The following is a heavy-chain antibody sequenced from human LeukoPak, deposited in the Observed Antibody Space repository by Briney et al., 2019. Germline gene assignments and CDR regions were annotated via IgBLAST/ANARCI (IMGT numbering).Heavy chain of an antibody. D-gene: IGHD1-26*01. CDR1: GFAFSRHG. CDR2: IPYDGSNK. V-gene: IGHV3-30*02. CDR3: ARGIGGLGSLFVY. Sequence: PGGSLRLSCAASGFAFSRHGIHWVRQAPGKGLEWVAFIPYDGSNKFYADSVKGRFTISRDNSKNTLYLQMNSLRAEDTAVYYCARGIGGLGSLFVYWGQGTLVTVSS. J-gene: IGHJ4*02.